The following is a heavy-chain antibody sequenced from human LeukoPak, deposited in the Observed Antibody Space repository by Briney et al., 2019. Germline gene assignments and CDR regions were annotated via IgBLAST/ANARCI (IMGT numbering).Heavy chain of an antibody. D-gene: IGHD2-2*01. CDR2: ISGSGGST. J-gene: IGHJ5*02. V-gene: IGHV3-23*01. CDR1: GFTFSSYA. CDR3: AKGGGYCSSTSCSPSDNWFDP. Sequence: GGSLRLSCAASGFTFSSYAMSWVRQAPGKGLEWVSAISGSGGSTYYADSVKGWFTISRDNSKNTLYLQMNSLRAEDTAVYYCAKGGGYCSSTSCSPSDNWFDPWGQGTLVTVSS.